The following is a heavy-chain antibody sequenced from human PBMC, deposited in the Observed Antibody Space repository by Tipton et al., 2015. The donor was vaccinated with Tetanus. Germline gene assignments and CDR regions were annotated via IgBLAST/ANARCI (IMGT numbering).Heavy chain of an antibody. CDR2: INHSGST. J-gene: IGHJ4*02. Sequence: TLSLTCAVHGGSFSGHNWSWIRQPPGRGLEWIGEINHSGSTNYNPSLKSRVTISVDTSENHFSLKLNSVTAADTAVYFCARDQARGARGWNYFDYWGQGIQVTVSS. D-gene: IGHD1-26*01. CDR1: GGSFSGHN. CDR3: ARDQARGARGWNYFDY. V-gene: IGHV4-34*09.